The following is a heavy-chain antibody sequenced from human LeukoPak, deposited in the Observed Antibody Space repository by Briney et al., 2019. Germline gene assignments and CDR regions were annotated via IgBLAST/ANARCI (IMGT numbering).Heavy chain of an antibody. J-gene: IGHJ3*02. V-gene: IGHV4-59*01. CDR2: IYYSGST. Sequence: PSETLSLTCTVSGGSISSYYWSWIRQPPGKGLEWIGYIYYSGSTNYNPSLKSRVTIPVDTSKNQFSLKLSSVTAADTAVYYCARALGVRRAFDIWGQGTMVTVSS. CDR3: ARALGVRRAFDI. CDR1: GGSISSYY. D-gene: IGHD2-8*01.